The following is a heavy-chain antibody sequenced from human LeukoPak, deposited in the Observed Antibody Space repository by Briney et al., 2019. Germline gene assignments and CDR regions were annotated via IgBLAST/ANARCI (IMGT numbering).Heavy chain of an antibody. J-gene: IGHJ4*02. CDR2: VYYSGST. CDR3: ASNTGTVFDY. CDR1: GDFITAYY. V-gene: IGHV4-59*01. D-gene: IGHD7-27*01. Sequence: SETLSLTCTVSGDFITAYYWSWIRQPPGKGLEWIGYVYYSGSTEYNPSLRSRVTISLDMSKHQFSLNLTSVTAADTAVYYCASNTGTVFDYWGQGALVTVSS.